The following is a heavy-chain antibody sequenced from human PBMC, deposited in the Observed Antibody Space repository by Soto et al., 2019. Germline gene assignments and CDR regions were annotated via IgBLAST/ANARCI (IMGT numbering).Heavy chain of an antibody. CDR1: GFTFSSND. Sequence: EVQLVESGGGLIQPGGSLRLSCAASGFTFSSNDMNWVGQAPGKGLEWVSLIYSSGSTYYADSVKGRFTISRDNSKNTLYLQMSSLRAEDTAVYYCATRPLLPGAPWGQGTMVTVSS. V-gene: IGHV3-53*01. J-gene: IGHJ3*01. CDR3: ATRPLLPGAP. CDR2: IYSSGST. D-gene: IGHD3-22*01.